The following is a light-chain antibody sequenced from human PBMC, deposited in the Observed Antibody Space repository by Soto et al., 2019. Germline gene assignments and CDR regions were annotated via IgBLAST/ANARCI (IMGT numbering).Light chain of an antibody. J-gene: IGKJ2*01. Sequence: DIQMTQSPSSLSASVEDRVTITCQASQDISNYLNWYQQKPGKAPKLLIYDASNLETGVPSRFSGSGSGTDFTFTISSLQPEDIATYYYQQYHNLPPYTFGQGTKLEIK. CDR2: DAS. CDR3: QQYHNLPPYT. CDR1: QDISNY. V-gene: IGKV1-33*01.